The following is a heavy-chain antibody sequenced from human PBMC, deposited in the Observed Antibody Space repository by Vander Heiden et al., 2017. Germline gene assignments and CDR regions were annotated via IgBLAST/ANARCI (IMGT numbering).Heavy chain of an antibody. CDR1: GFTFSSYR. D-gene: IGHD3-22*01. CDR3: ARPYDSSGLGAFDI. V-gene: IGHV3-21*01. CDR2: ISSSSSYI. Sequence: EVQLVQSGGGLVKPGGSLRLSCAASGFTFSSYRMNWVRPAPGKGLEWVSSISSSSSYIYYADSVKGRFTISRANAKNSLYLQMNSLRAEDTAVYYCARPYDSSGLGAFDIWGQGTMVTVSS. J-gene: IGHJ3*02.